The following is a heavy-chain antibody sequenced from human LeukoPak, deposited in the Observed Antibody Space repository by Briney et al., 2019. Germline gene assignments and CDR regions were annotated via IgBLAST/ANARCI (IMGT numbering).Heavy chain of an antibody. Sequence: GGSLRLSCAASGFTFSSYAMSWVRQAPGKGLEWVSAISGSDGSTYYADSVKGRFTISRDNSKNTLYLQMNSLRAEDTAVYYCAKDQKREVVAPAPDYWGQGTLVTVSS. J-gene: IGHJ4*02. D-gene: IGHD2-2*01. CDR2: ISGSDGST. CDR1: GFTFSSYA. CDR3: AKDQKREVVAPAPDY. V-gene: IGHV3-23*01.